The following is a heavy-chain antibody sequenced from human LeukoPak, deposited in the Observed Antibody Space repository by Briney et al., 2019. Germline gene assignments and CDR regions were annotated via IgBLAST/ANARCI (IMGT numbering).Heavy chain of an antibody. CDR2: MNPNSGNT. J-gene: IGHJ6*03. CDR1: GYTFTSYD. CDR3: ARASSNGWSSNYYYYMDV. Sequence: ASVKLSCKASGYTFTSYDINWARHATGQRLERMGWMNPNSGNTGYAQKFQGRVTMTRNISISTAYMELSSLRCEDTAVYYCARASSNGWSSNYYYYMDVWGKGTTVTISS. V-gene: IGHV1-8*01. D-gene: IGHD6-25*01.